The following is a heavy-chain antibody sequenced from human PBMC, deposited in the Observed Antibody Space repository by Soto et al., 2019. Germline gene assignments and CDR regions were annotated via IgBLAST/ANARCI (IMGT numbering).Heavy chain of an antibody. J-gene: IGHJ3*02. Sequence: QVQLQESGSGLVRPSQTLYLTCTVSGGSISGGYSWGWIRQPPGKGLEWIGYIYHTGSSHYSPSLKNRVTMSVDKSKNHFSLRLTSVTAADTAVYFCAKEGDYSAFDIWGQGTMVIVSS. V-gene: IGHV4-30-2*01. CDR3: AKEGDYSAFDI. CDR1: GGSISGGYS. CDR2: IYHTGSS. D-gene: IGHD4-17*01.